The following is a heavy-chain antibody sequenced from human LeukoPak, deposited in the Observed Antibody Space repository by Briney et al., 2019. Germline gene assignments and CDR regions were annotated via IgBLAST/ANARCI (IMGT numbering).Heavy chain of an antibody. D-gene: IGHD3-22*01. CDR2: ISGSGGST. V-gene: IGHV3-23*01. Sequence: GGSLRLSRAASGFTLNSYAMSWVRQAPGKGLEWVSAISGSGGSTYYADSVKDRFTISRDNSKNTLYLQMNSLGAEDTAVCYCAKAMIDMYYFDYWGQGTLVTVSS. CDR1: GFTLNSYA. CDR3: AKAMIDMYYFDY. J-gene: IGHJ4*02.